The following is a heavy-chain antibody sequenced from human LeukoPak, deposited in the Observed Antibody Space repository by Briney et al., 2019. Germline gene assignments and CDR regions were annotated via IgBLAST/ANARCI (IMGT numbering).Heavy chain of an antibody. CDR3: ARAIHCSGGSCYSFWFDP. D-gene: IGHD2-15*01. J-gene: IGHJ5*02. V-gene: IGHV4-34*01. CDR1: GGSFSGYY. Sequence: SETLSLTCAVNGGSFSGYYWSWIRQPPGKGLEWIGEINHSGSTNYNPSLKSRVTISVDTSKNQFSLKLSSVTAADTAVYYCARAIHCSGGSCYSFWFDPWGQGTLVTVSS. CDR2: INHSGST.